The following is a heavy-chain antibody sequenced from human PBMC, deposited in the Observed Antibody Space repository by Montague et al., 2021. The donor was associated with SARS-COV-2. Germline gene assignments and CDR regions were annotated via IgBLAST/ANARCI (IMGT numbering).Heavy chain of an antibody. D-gene: IGHD3-22*01. J-gene: IGHJ4*02. Sequence: SETLSLTYTVSGGSLNNYFWSWIRQPPGKGLEWVGYISDSGSTKYNHSLQSRVTISVDTARKQFSLKLLSVTAADTAFYYCARVDSSGPGEYWGQGILVSVSS. V-gene: IGHV4-59*08. CDR3: ARVDSSGPGEY. CDR1: GGSLNNYF. CDR2: ISDSGST.